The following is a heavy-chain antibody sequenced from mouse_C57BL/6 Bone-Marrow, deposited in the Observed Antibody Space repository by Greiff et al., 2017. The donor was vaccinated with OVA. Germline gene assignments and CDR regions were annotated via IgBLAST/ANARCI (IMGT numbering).Heavy chain of an antibody. CDR3: ARSTTVAPFAY. J-gene: IGHJ3*01. CDR2: LYPRDGST. D-gene: IGHD1-1*01. V-gene: IGHV1-85*01. Sequence: QVQLQQSGPELVKPGASVKLSCKASGYTFTSYDINWVQQRPGQGLEWIGWLYPRDGSTKYNEKFKGQATLTVDTSSSTAYMELHSLTSEDSAVYFCARSTTVAPFAYWGQGTLVTVSA. CDR1: GYTFTSYD.